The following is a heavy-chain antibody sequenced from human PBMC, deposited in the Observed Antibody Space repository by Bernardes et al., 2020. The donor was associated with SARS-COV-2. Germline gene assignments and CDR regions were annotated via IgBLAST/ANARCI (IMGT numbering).Heavy chain of an antibody. CDR3: ASFTALYCSSTSCYIRGSDAFDI. J-gene: IGHJ3*02. CDR2: INPNSGGT. D-gene: IGHD2-2*02. CDR1: GYTFTVYY. V-gene: IGHV1-2*02. Sequence: ASVKVSCKASGYTFTVYYMHWVRQAPGQGLEWMGWINPNSGGTNYAQKFQGRVTMTRDTSISTAYMELSRLRSDDTAVYYCASFTALYCSSTSCYIRGSDAFDIWGQGTMVTVSS.